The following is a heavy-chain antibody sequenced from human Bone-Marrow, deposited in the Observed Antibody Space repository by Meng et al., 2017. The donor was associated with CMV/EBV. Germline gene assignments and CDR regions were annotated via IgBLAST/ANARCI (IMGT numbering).Heavy chain of an antibody. J-gene: IGHJ6*02. CDR3: ARGGDLIHYYYYGMDV. CDR1: GGSISSSSYY. Sequence: CSVSGGSISSSSYYWGWIRQPPGKGLEWIGSIYYSGSTYYNPSLKSRVTISVDTSKNQFSLKLSSVTAADTAVYYCARGGDLIHYYYYGMDVWGQGTTVTSP. V-gene: IGHV4-39*07. CDR2: IYYSGST. D-gene: IGHD3-10*01.